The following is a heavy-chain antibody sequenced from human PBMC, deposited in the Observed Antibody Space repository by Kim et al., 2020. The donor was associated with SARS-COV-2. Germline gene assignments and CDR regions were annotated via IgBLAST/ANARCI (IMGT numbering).Heavy chain of an antibody. CDR1: GFTFSSND. CDR3: TKATGVIIYHLVN. J-gene: IGHJ4*02. CDR2: IWYDGSTK. D-gene: IGHD3-10*01. V-gene: IGHV3-33*01. Sequence: GGSLRLSCAASGFTFSSNDMNWVRQAPVKGLEWVAVIWYDGSTKYSESAVKGLSTSSNNNSKTTLFLKMTRRRAETAVVYYATKATGVIIYHLVNRGQGT.